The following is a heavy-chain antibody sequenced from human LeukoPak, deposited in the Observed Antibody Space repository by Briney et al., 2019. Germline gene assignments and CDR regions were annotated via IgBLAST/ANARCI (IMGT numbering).Heavy chain of an antibody. CDR3: AKDGSSYSSSSDY. CDR1: GFTFSSYA. CDR2: ISYDGSNK. V-gene: IGHV3-30-3*01. D-gene: IGHD6-6*01. Sequence: GGSLRLSCAASGFTFSSYAMHWVRQAPGKGLEWVAVISYDGSNKYYADSVKGRFTISRDNSKNMLYLQMNSLRAEDTAVYYCAKDGSSYSSSSDYWGQGTLVTVSS. J-gene: IGHJ4*02.